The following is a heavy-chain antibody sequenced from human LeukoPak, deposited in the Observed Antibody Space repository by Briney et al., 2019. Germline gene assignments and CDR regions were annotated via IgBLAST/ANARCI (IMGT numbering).Heavy chain of an antibody. CDR3: TRGSYGDYGY. V-gene: IGHV3-21*01. Sequence: GGSLRLSCAASGFIFSSFTMNWGRQAPGKGLEWVSSINSGSNSIYYADSVKGRFTISRDNAKNSLYLQMNSLRAEDTAVYYCTRGSYGDYGYWGQGALVTVSS. CDR1: GFIFSSFT. CDR2: INSGSNSI. J-gene: IGHJ4*02. D-gene: IGHD4-17*01.